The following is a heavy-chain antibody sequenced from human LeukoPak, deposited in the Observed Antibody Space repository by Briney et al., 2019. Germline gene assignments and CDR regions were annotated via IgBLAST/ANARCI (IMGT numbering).Heavy chain of an antibody. J-gene: IGHJ4*02. V-gene: IGHV3-21*01. D-gene: IGHD5-24*01. CDR2: NI. CDR3: ARDYAYSFDY. CDR1: GFTVSSXY. Sequence: GGSXXXXXXASGFTVSSXYXXXVRQAPGKGLEWFSSNIYYADSLKGRFTISRDNAKNSLYLQMNSLRAEDTAVYYCARDYAYSFDYWGQGALVTVSS.